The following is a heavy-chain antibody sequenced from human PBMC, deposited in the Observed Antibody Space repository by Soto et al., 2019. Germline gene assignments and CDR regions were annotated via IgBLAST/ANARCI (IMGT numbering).Heavy chain of an antibody. CDR1: GDSISSGSYY. CDR3: ARRVDFGNGYHTAPLDV. V-gene: IGHV4-39*01. J-gene: IGHJ6*04. Sequence: QLQLRESGPGLVKPSETLSLTCIVSGDSISSGSYYWGWIRQPPGKGLEWIGSIYYTGSTNYNPSLKSRVNISADTSKNQFSLRLSSVTAADTAVYYCARRVDFGNGYHTAPLDVWGKGTTVTVSS. D-gene: IGHD3-22*01. CDR2: IYYTGST.